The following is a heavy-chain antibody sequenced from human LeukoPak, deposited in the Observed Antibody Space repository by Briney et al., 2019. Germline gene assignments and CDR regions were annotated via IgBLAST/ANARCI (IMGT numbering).Heavy chain of an antibody. CDR3: ATKATRSGGWFFFDY. D-gene: IGHD6-19*01. J-gene: IGHJ4*02. CDR1: GFTFSGYG. V-gene: IGHV3-48*02. Sequence: PGGSLRLSCAGSGFTFSGYGMHWVRQAPGKGLEWVSYISSGSSTIYYAGSVKGRFSISRDNAKNSLYLQMDSLRDEDTAVYYCATKATRSGGWFFFDYWGQGTLVTVSS. CDR2: ISSGSSTI.